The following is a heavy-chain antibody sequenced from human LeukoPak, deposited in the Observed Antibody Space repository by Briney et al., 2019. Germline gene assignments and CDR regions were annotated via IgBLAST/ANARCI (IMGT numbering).Heavy chain of an antibody. CDR2: IYPDDFDT. J-gene: IGHJ4*02. V-gene: IGHV5-51*01. Sequence: GESLKISCKGSGYSFTSNWIGWVRQMPGKGLEWMGLIYPDDFDTTYSPSFQGQVSISADKSISTAYLQWSSLKISDTAMYYCVRRASYYDGLDYWGQGTLVTVSS. CDR3: VRRASYYDGLDY. D-gene: IGHD3-22*01. CDR1: GYSFTSNW.